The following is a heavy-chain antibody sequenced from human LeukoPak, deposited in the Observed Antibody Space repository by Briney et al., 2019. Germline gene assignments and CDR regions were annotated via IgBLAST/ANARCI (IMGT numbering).Heavy chain of an antibody. Sequence: SVKVSCKASGGTFSSYAISWVRQAPGQGLEWMGGIIPIFGTANYAQKFQGRVTITADESTSTAYMELSSLRSEDTAVYYCARDFSGYPVGGAFDIWGQGTMVTVSS. CDR3: ARDFSGYPVGGAFDI. J-gene: IGHJ3*02. CDR1: GGTFSSYA. D-gene: IGHD3-16*01. V-gene: IGHV1-69*01. CDR2: IIPIFGTA.